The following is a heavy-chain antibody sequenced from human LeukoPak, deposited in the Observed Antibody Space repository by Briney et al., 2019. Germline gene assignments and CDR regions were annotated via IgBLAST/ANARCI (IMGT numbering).Heavy chain of an antibody. J-gene: IGHJ4*02. CDR3: ARLTLLTGYCSY. V-gene: IGHV4-39*01. CDR2: IYYSGST. D-gene: IGHD3-9*01. CDR1: GGSISSSSYY. Sequence: SETLSLTCTVSGGSISSSSYYWGWIRQPPGKGLEWIGSIYYSGSTYYNPSLKSRVTISVDTSKNQFSLKLSSVTAADTAVYYCARLTLLTGYCSYWGQGTLVTVSS.